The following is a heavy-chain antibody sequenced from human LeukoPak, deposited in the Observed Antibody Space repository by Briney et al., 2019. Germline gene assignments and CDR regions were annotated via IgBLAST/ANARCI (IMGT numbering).Heavy chain of an antibody. J-gene: IGHJ5*02. CDR1: GFTFSSYA. CDR2: ISSASNTI. Sequence: GGSLRLSCAASGFTFSSYAMSWVRQAPGKGLEWVSYISSASNTIYYADSVKGRFTISGDNAKNSLYLQMNSLRAEDTAMYYCARDGWFGDYNWFDPWGQGTLVTVSS. CDR3: ARDGWFGDYNWFDP. V-gene: IGHV3-48*01. D-gene: IGHD3-10*01.